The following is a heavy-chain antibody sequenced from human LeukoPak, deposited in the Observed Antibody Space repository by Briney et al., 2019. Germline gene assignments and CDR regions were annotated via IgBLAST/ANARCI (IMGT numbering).Heavy chain of an antibody. J-gene: IGHJ3*02. V-gene: IGHV3-73*01. CDR1: GFTFSDSA. D-gene: IGHD3-22*01. Sequence: PGGSLRLSCAASGFTFSDSAVHWVRQASGKGLEWVGRIRSKAKSYATAYAASVKGRFTISRDDSETTAYLQMNSLKTDDTAVYYCTHYYDGSGYYGAFDSWGQGTMVTVSS. CDR2: IRSKAKSYAT. CDR3: THYYDGSGYYGAFDS.